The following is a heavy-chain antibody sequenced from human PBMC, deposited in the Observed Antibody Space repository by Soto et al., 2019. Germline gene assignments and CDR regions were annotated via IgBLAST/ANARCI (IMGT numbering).Heavy chain of an antibody. D-gene: IGHD2-21*01. Sequence: ASVKVSCKASGYTFTSYGISWVRQAPGQGLEWIGWISAYNGNTNYAQKVQGRVTMTTDTSTSTAYMELRSLRSDDTAVYYCARDTPRHCRSHSCPAHHYYGMDVRGQGTTVTVSS. CDR1: GYTFTSYG. CDR3: ARDTPRHCRSHSCPAHHYYGMDV. J-gene: IGHJ6*02. CDR2: ISAYNGNT. V-gene: IGHV1-18*04.